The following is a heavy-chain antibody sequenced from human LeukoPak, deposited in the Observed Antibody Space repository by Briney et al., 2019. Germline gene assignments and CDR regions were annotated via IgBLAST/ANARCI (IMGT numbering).Heavy chain of an antibody. D-gene: IGHD3-10*01. V-gene: IGHV4-59*01. CDR3: ARTTLVGRGVVLTNWFDP. Sequence: SETLSPTCTVSGGSISSYYWSWIRQPPGKGLEWIGYIYYSGSTNYNPSLKSRVTISVDTSKNQFSLKLSSVTAADTAVYYCARTTLVGRGVVLTNWFDPWGQGTLVTVSS. CDR1: GGSISSYY. J-gene: IGHJ5*02. CDR2: IYYSGST.